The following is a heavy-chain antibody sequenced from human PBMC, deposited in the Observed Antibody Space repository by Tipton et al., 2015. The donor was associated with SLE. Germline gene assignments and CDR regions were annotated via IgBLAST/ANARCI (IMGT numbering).Heavy chain of an antibody. V-gene: IGHV3-64*02. CDR2: ISSNGGST. D-gene: IGHD5-24*01. CDR3: ARAPEMGGPFDY. CDR1: GFTFSSYA. J-gene: IGHJ4*02. Sequence: SLRLSCAASGFTFSSYAMHWVRQAPGKGLEYVSAISSNGGSTYYADSVKGRFTISRDNSKNTLYLQMGSLRAEDMAVYYCARAPEMGGPFDYWGQGTLVTVSS.